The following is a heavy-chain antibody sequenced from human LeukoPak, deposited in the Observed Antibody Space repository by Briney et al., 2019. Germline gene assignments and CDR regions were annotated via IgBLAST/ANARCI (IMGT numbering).Heavy chain of an antibody. V-gene: IGHV1-46*01. Sequence: ASVNVPCKASGYTFTSYYMHWVRQAPGQGLGWMGIINPSGGSTSYAQKFQDRVTMTRDASTSTVYMELSSLRSEDTAVYYCARSADYGAADYWGQGSLVTVSS. CDR2: INPSGGST. CDR1: GYTFTSYY. CDR3: ARSADYGAADY. J-gene: IGHJ4*02. D-gene: IGHD4-17*01.